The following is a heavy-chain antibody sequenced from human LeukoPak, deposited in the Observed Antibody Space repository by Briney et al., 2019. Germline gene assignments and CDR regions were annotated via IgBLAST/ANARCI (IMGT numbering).Heavy chain of an antibody. CDR1: GFTFSTYW. V-gene: IGHV3-7*03. CDR2: IKQDGSEK. Sequence: GGSLRLSCGASGFTFSTYWMSWVRQAPGKGLEWVANIKQDGSEKYFVDSVKGRFTISRDNAKTSLYLQMNSLRAEGTAVYYCARADSTIAARLSRSSIFNYYYYMDVWGKGTTVTVSS. CDR3: ARADSTIAARLSRSSIFNYYYYMDV. J-gene: IGHJ6*03. D-gene: IGHD6-6*01.